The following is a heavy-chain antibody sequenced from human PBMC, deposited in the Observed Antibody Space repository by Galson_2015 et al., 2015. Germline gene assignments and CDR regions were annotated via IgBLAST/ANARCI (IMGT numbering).Heavy chain of an antibody. V-gene: IGHV3-53*01. CDR2: IYSGGST. CDR3: ASRKRGDYGDYSGGDAFDI. Sequence: SLRLSCAASGFTVSSNYMSWVRQAPGKGLEWVSVIYSGGSTYYADSVKGRFTISRDNSKNTLYLQMNSLRAGDTAVYYCASRKRGDYGDYSGGDAFDIWGQGTMVTVSS. CDR1: GFTVSSNY. J-gene: IGHJ3*02. D-gene: IGHD4-17*01.